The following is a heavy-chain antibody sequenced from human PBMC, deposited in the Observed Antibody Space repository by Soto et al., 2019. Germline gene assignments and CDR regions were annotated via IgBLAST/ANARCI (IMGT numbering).Heavy chain of an antibody. J-gene: IGHJ3*02. D-gene: IGHD3-10*01. CDR2: ISSSGSYM. CDR3: ACAALCFGDLTAAFDI. Sequence: GGSLRLSCAASGFTFSTYNMNWVRQAPGKGLEWVSSISSSGSYMYYADSVKGRFTISRDNAKNSLYLQMNSLRAEDTAVYYCACAALCFGDLTAAFDIWDQETMVTV. V-gene: IGHV3-21*01. CDR1: GFTFSTYN.